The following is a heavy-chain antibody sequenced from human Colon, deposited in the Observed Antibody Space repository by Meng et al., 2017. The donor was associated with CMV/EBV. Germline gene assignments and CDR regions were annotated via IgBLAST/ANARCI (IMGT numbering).Heavy chain of an antibody. CDR2: ISYSGTTI. V-gene: IGHV3-11*01. CDR1: GLTFSDNY. J-gene: IGHJ6*02. CDR3: ATTERPGDFYDGSGPLYWYGMDV. Sequence: GESLRLSCAASGLTFSDNYMSWIRQAPGKGLEWLSYISYSGTTIYYAGSVEGRFTVSRDNAKNSLYLQMDSLRAEDTAVYYCATTERPGDFYDGSGPLYWYGMDVWGQGTTVTVSS. D-gene: IGHD3-22*01.